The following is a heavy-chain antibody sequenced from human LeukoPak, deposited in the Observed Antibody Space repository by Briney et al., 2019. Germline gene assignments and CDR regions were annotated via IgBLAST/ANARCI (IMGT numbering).Heavy chain of an antibody. CDR2: INHSGST. Sequence: TPSETLSLTCAVYGGSFSGYYWSWIRQPPGKGLEWIGEINHSGSTNYNPSLKSRVTISVDMSKNQFSLKLSSVTAADTAIYYCARGRAPENWGQGTLVTVSS. V-gene: IGHV4-34*01. CDR3: ARGRAPEN. J-gene: IGHJ4*02. CDR1: GGSFSGYY.